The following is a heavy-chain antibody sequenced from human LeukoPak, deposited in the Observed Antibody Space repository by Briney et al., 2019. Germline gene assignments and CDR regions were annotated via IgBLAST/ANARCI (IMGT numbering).Heavy chain of an antibody. J-gene: IGHJ4*02. D-gene: IGHD2-15*01. CDR1: GFTFSNYW. Sequence: GGSLRLSCVASGFTFSNYWMHWVRQAPGKGLVWVSRINSDGSITNYADSVKGRFTISRDNAKNILYLQMNNLRAEDTGVYYCAPRQDMRWDWSQGTLLTVSS. CDR3: APRQDMRWD. CDR2: INSDGSIT. V-gene: IGHV3-74*01.